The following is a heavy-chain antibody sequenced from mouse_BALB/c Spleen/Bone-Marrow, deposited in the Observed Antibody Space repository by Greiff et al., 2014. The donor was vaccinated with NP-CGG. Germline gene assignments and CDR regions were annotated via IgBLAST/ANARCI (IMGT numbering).Heavy chain of an antibody. CDR2: IDPNTYYT. J-gene: IGHJ3*01. V-gene: IGHV1-7*01. Sequence: VQLQQSRAELAKPGASVKTSCKASGYTFTNYWMHWVKQRPGQGLEWIGYIDPNTYYTRYNQKFKDKATLTADKSSSTAYLQLSSLTSEDSAVYYCARYWDAYWGQGTLVTVSA. D-gene: IGHD4-1*01. CDR3: ARYWDAY. CDR1: GYTFTNYW.